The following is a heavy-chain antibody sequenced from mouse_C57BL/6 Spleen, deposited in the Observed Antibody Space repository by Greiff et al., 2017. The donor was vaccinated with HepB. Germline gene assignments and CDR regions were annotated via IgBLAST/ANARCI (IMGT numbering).Heavy chain of an antibody. CDR3: ARSHYDYDGDWYFDV. CDR2: INPSTGGT. Sequence: EVQLKESGPELVKPGASVKISCKASGYSFTGYYMNWVKQSPEKSLEWIGEINPSTGGTTYNQKFKAKATLTVDKSSSTAYMQLKSLTSEDSAVYYCARSHYDYDGDWYFDVWGTGTTVTVSS. D-gene: IGHD2-4*01. CDR1: GYSFTGYY. J-gene: IGHJ1*03. V-gene: IGHV1-42*01.